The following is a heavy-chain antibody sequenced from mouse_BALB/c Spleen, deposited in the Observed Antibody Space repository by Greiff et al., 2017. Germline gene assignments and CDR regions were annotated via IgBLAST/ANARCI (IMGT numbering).Heavy chain of an antibody. J-gene: IGHJ3*01. CDR3: ARSGGYYGSSYGAWFAY. V-gene: IGHV1-80*01. CDR1: GYAFSSYW. D-gene: IGHD1-1*01. Sequence: QVQLQQSGAELVRPGSSVKISCKASGYAFSSYWMNWVKQRPGQGLEWIGQIYPGDGDTNYNGKFKGKATLTADKSSSTAYMQLSSLTSEESAVYFCARSGGYYGSSYGAWFAYWGQGTLVTVSA. CDR2: IYPGDGDT.